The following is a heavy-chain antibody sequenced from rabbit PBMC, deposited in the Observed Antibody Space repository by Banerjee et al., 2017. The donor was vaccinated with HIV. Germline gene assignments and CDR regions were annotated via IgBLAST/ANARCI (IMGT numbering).Heavy chain of an antibody. CDR2: IYTGSSGST. J-gene: IGHJ4*01. CDR3: GRDRDGDAGYGSLAL. D-gene: IGHD6-1*01. CDR1: GFSFSSASW. V-gene: IGHV1S40*01. Sequence: QSLEESGGDLVKPGASLTLTCTASGFSFSSASWIYWVRQAPGKGLEWIACIYTGSSGSTYYASWAKGRFTISKTSSTTVTLQMTSLTAADTATYFCGRDRDGDAGYGSLALWGPGTLVTVS.